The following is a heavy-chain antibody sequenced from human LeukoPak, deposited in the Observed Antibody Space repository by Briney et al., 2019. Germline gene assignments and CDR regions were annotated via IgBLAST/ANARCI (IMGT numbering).Heavy chain of an antibody. V-gene: IGHV4-59*01. CDR3: AKFGVDYDMIV. D-gene: IGHD3-16*01. CDR2: IYYKGNA. CDR1: GGSISGSY. J-gene: IGHJ6*02. Sequence: SETLSLTCTVSGGSISGSYWTWIRQPPGKGLEWIGQIYYKGNADYNPSLKSRVTLSVDTSKNQFSLKLTAMTAAHTDVYYCAKFGVDYDMIVWGQGTTVTVS.